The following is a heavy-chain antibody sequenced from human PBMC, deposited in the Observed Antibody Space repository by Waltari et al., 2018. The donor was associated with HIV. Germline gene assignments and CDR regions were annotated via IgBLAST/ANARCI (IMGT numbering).Heavy chain of an antibody. CDR2: IRTTGSAK. CDR1: GFTFSAYS. J-gene: IGHJ6*02. CDR3: ASRGVWCSDISCDGL. V-gene: IGHV3-11*01. D-gene: IGHD2-15*01. Sequence: QVQLVESGGNLVNPGGSLRLSCAASGFTFSAYSRSWIRQAPGEGQEWISYIRTTGSAKYYADSVKGRFTISRDNSKNARYLQMNNLRAEDKAVYFCASRGVWCSDISCDGLWGQGTTVIVSS.